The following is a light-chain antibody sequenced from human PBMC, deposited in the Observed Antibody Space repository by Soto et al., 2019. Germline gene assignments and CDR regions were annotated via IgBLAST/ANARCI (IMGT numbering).Light chain of an antibody. Sequence: DIQMTQSPSSLSASVGDRVTITCRATQTITNYLNWYQQQSCKAPKLLIYATDTLQSGVPSRFSGSGSGTDYTLTISSLQPEDFATYYCQQSYNTPQTFGQGTKVDLK. V-gene: IGKV1-39*01. J-gene: IGKJ1*01. CDR2: ATD. CDR1: QTITNY. CDR3: QQSYNTPQT.